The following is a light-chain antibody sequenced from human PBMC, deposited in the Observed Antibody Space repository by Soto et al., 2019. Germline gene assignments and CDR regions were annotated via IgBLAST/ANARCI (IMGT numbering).Light chain of an antibody. CDR1: QSIPSSY. CDR2: YAS. V-gene: IGKV3-20*01. J-gene: IGKJ1*01. Sequence: EIVLTQSPGTLSLSPGDRATLYCRASQSIPSSYVAWYQQKPGQAPRLLIYYASNRATGIPVRFSGSGSGTDFTLTISRLEPEDFAVYYCHQYDSWTFGQGTKVDI. CDR3: HQYDSWT.